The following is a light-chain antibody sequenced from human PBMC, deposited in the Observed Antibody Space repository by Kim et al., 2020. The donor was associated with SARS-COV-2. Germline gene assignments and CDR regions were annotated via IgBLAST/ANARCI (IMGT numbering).Light chain of an antibody. CDR3: QVWDSSTKGV. Sequence: VSPRQTGSITCSGDKLGNNYVCWYQQKPGQSPAPVIFQDTKRPSGIPERFSGSKSGNTATLTISGTQPTDEAYYYCQVWDSSTKGVFGGGTKVTVL. CDR1: KLGNNY. CDR2: QDT. J-gene: IGLJ3*02. V-gene: IGLV3-1*01.